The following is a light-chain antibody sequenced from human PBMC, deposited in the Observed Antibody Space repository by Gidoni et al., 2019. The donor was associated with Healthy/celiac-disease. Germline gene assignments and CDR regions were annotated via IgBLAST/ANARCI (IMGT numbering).Light chain of an antibody. CDR3: RQYNSYSET. J-gene: IGKJ1*01. CDR2: DAS. CDR1: QSISSW. V-gene: IGKV1-5*01. Sequence: DIQMTQSPSTLSASVGDRVSITCRASQSISSWLAWYQQKPGKAPKLLIYDASSLESGVPSRFSSSGSGTEFTLTISSLQPDDFATYYCRQYNSYSETFGQGTKVEIK.